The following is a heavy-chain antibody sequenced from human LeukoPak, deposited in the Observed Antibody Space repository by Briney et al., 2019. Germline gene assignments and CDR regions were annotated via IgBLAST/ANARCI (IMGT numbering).Heavy chain of an antibody. CDR2: ISSSSSYI. J-gene: IGHJ4*02. Sequence: GGSLRLSCAASEFTFSTYSMNWVRQAPGKGLEWASSISSSSSYIYYVDSVKGRFTISRDNAKNSLYLQMNSLRAEDTAVYYCARDDYGGLDYWGQGTLVTVSS. D-gene: IGHD4/OR15-4a*01. CDR3: ARDDYGGLDY. V-gene: IGHV3-21*01. CDR1: EFTFSTYS.